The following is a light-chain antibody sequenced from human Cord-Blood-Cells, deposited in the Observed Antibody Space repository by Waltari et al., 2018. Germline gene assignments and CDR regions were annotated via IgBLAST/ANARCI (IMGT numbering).Light chain of an antibody. V-gene: IGLV2-14*01. Sequence: QSALTQPASVSGSPGQSITISCTGTSSDVGGYKYVSWYQQHPGKAPKLMIYDVSNRPSGVANRFSGSKSCNTASLTISGLQAEDEADYYCSSYTSSSTLVFGGGTKLTVL. J-gene: IGLJ3*02. CDR1: SSDVGGYKY. CDR3: SSYTSSSTLV. CDR2: DVS.